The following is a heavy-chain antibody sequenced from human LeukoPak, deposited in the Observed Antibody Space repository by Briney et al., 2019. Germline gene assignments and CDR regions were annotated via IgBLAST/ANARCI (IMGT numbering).Heavy chain of an antibody. Sequence: GSLRLSCAASGFTVSSNYMSWVRQAPGKGLEWVSVIYSGGSTYYADSVKGRFTISRDNSKNTLYLQMNSLRSEDTAVYYCARVGVAGLFDYWGQGTLVTVST. D-gene: IGHD3-3*01. CDR3: ARVGVAGLFDY. CDR1: GFTVSSNY. CDR2: IYSGGST. V-gene: IGHV3-53*01. J-gene: IGHJ4*02.